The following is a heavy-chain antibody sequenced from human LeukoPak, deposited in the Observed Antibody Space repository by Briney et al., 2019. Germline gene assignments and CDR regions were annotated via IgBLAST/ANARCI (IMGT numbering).Heavy chain of an antibody. Sequence: GGSLRLSCAASGFTVSSYYMTWVRQAPGKGLEWVAFISYDGTNKYCADSVKGRFTISRDNSKNTLYLQMNSLRAEDTALYYCAREILTGYAFDIWGQGTMVTVSS. CDR3: AREILTGYAFDI. CDR2: ISYDGTNK. CDR1: GFTVSSYY. J-gene: IGHJ3*02. D-gene: IGHD7-27*01. V-gene: IGHV3-30-3*01.